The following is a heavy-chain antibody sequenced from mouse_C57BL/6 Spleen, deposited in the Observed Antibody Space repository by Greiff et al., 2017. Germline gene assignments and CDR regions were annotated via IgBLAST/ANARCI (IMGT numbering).Heavy chain of an antibody. CDR1: GYTFTDYY. D-gene: IGHD1-1*01. CDR2: INPNDGGT. Sequence: EVQLQQSGPELVKPGASVKISCKASGYTFTDYYMNWVKQSHGKSLEWIGDINPNDGGTSYNQKFKGKATLTVDKSSSTAYMELRSLTSEDSAVYCCAKGGGSYRWFDVWGPGTTVTVSA. J-gene: IGHJ1*01. CDR3: AKGGGSYRWFDV. V-gene: IGHV1-26*01.